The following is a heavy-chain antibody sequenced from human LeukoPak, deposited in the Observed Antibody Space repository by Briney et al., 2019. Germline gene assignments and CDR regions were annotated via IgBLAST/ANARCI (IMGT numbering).Heavy chain of an antibody. Sequence: GGSLRLSCAASGFTVSTDYMSWLRQAPGKGLEWVSVIYSGGSTYYADSVKGRFTISRDNSKDTLYLQMNSLRTEDTAIYYCARDGNSYSFAYWGQGSLVTVSS. V-gene: IGHV3-66*02. CDR2: IYSGGST. CDR1: GFTVSTDY. J-gene: IGHJ4*02. D-gene: IGHD3-10*01. CDR3: ARDGNSYSFAY.